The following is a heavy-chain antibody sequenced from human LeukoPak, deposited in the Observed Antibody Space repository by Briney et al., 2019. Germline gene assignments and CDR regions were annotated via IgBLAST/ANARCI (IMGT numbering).Heavy chain of an antibody. V-gene: IGHV3-74*01. CDR2: INNDGSDT. D-gene: IGHD2-8*02. J-gene: IGHJ3*01. CDR1: GFTFSSYW. CDR3: ARGRWAGVTGGDL. Sequence: PGGSLRLSCAASGFTFSSYWMHWVRQAPGTGLVWVSRINNDGSDTHYAHSVKGRFTISRDNAKNTVYIQMNSLRAEDTAVYYCARGRWAGVTGGDLWGQGTMVTVSS.